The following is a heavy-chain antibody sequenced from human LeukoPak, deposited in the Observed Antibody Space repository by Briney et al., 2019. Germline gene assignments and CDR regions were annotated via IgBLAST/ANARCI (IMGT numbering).Heavy chain of an antibody. Sequence: ASVKVCCKASGYTFTGYYMHWVRQAPGQGLEWMGWINPNSGGTNYAQKFQGRVTMTRDTSISTAYMELSRLRSDDTAAYYCARQALPLDTAMAGFDPWGQGTLVTVSS. V-gene: IGHV1-2*02. D-gene: IGHD5-18*01. J-gene: IGHJ5*02. CDR1: GYTFTGYY. CDR3: ARQALPLDTAMAGFDP. CDR2: INPNSGGT.